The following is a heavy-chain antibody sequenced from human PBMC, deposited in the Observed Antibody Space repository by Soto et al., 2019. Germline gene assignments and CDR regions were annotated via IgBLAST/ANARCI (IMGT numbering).Heavy chain of an antibody. D-gene: IGHD5-12*01. CDR3: ARYGDGFDNFYFDY. V-gene: IGHV4-59*01. Sequence: PSETLSLTCTVSGGSISSYYWSWIRQPPGKGLEWIGYITDMGSTNYNPSLNSRVTISTDTSKRQFSLRLTSVTAADSAEYYSARYGDGFDNFYFDYWGQGTLVTVSS. CDR1: GGSISSYY. CDR2: ITDMGST. J-gene: IGHJ4*02.